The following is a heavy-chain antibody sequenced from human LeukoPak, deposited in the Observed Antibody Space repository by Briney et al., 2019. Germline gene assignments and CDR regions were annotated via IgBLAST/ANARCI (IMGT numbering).Heavy chain of an antibody. CDR1: GGSFSGYY. Sequence: SETLSLTCAVYGGSFSGYYWSWIRQPPGKGLEWIGEINHSGSTNYNPSLKSRVPISVATSTSQFSLKLSSVTAADTAVYYCARGSGGYSYGNNWFDPWGQGTLVTVSS. CDR2: INHSGST. D-gene: IGHD5-18*01. CDR3: ARGSGGYSYGNNWFDP. V-gene: IGHV4-34*01. J-gene: IGHJ5*02.